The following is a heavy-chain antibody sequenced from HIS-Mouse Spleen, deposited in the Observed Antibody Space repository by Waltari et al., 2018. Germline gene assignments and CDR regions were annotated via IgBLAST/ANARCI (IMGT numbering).Heavy chain of an antibody. D-gene: IGHD6-6*01. J-gene: IGHJ3*02. V-gene: IGHV4-59*08. CDR1: GGSISSYY. Sequence: QVQLQESGPGLVKPSETLSLTCTVSGGSISSYYWSWIRQPPGKGLEWIGYIYYSGSTNYTPSLKSRVTISVDTSKNQFSLKLSSVTAADTAVYYCARHTRIAARPDDAFDIWGQGTMVTVSS. CDR3: ARHTRIAARPDDAFDI. CDR2: IYYSGST.